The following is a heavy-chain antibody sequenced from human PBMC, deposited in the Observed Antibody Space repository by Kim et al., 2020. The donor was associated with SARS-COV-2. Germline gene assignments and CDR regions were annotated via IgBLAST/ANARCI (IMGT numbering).Heavy chain of an antibody. D-gene: IGHD4-17*01. V-gene: IGHV4-30-2*01. Sequence: SETLSLTCAVSGGSISSGGYSWSWIRQPPGKGLEWIGYIYHSGSTYYNPSLKSRVTISVDRSKNQFSLKLSSVTAADTAVYYCARAPDYGDVRNWYFDLWGRGTLVTVSS. CDR2: IYHSGST. J-gene: IGHJ2*01. CDR3: ARAPDYGDVRNWYFDL. CDR1: GGSISSGGYS.